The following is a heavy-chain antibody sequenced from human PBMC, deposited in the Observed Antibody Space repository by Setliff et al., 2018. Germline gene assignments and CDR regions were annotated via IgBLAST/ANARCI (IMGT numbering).Heavy chain of an antibody. CDR2: IFSNETS. D-gene: IGHD6-19*01. J-gene: IGHJ4*02. CDR3: ARNFLGWLAHF. Sequence: SETLSLTCSVSGGSISRYYWSWFRQPAGKGLEWIGRIFSNETSDYNPSLKSRVTMSADTSRNQFSLKLSSATAADTAVYYCARNFLGWLAHFWGQGTLVTVSS. V-gene: IGHV4-4*07. CDR1: GGSISRYY.